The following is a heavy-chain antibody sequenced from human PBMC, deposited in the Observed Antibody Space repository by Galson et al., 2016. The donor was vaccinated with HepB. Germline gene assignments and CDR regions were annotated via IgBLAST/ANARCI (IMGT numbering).Heavy chain of an antibody. Sequence: SLRLSCAASEFIFSSYWMNWVRQAPGKGLEWVADIKEDGSEKYYADSVKGRFTISRDNAKNSLYLQMNSLRAEDTAVYYCAKYSGSYKGYDYWGQGTLVTVSS. V-gene: IGHV3-7*02. CDR2: IKEDGSEK. CDR1: EFIFSSYW. D-gene: IGHD1-26*01. CDR3: AKYSGSYKGYDY. J-gene: IGHJ4*02.